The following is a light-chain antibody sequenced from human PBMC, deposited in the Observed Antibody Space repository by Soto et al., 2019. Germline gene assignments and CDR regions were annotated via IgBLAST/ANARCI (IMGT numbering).Light chain of an antibody. CDR3: QQYANSPIT. J-gene: IGKJ5*01. CDR1: QTVSSNF. CDR2: GVS. Sequence: LVLTQSPGTLSLSPGESATLSCRASQTVSSNFLAWYQQKPGQAPRLLIYGVSSRASGIPDRFFGSGSGTDFTLTINRLEPEDFAVYSCQQYANSPITFGQGTRLEIK. V-gene: IGKV3-20*01.